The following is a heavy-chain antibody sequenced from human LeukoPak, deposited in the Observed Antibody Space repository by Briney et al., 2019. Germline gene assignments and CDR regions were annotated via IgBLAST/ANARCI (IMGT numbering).Heavy chain of an antibody. V-gene: IGHV3-43*02. D-gene: IGHD3-22*01. Sequence: GGSLRLSCAASGFTFDDYAMHWVRHAPGMGLEWVSLISGDGGSTYYADSVKGRFTISRDNSKSTLYLQLNSLRAEDTAVYYCARGEGHNSGYYVNWGQGTLVTVSS. CDR3: ARGEGHNSGYYVN. CDR2: ISGDGGST. CDR1: GFTFDDYA. J-gene: IGHJ4*02.